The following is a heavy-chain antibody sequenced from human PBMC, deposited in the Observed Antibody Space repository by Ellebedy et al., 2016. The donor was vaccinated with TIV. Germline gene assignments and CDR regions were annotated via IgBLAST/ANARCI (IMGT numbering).Heavy chain of an antibody. CDR3: AKGLVVAATDGMDV. Sequence: GGSLRLSXAASGFTFSSYGMHWVRQAPGKGLEWVAVIWYDGSNKYYADSVKGRFTISRDNSKNTLYLQMNSLRAEDTAVYYCAKGLVVAATDGMDVWGQGTTVTVSS. V-gene: IGHV3-33*06. D-gene: IGHD2-15*01. CDR1: GFTFSSYG. J-gene: IGHJ6*02. CDR2: IWYDGSNK.